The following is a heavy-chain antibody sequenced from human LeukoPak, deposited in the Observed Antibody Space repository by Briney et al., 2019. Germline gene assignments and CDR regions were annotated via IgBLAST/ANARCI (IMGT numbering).Heavy chain of an antibody. D-gene: IGHD1-26*01. V-gene: IGHV5-51*01. CDR3: ATPPGAYSGSYY. J-gene: IGHJ4*02. CDR2: IYPGDSDT. Sequence: GESLKISCKGSGYSFTSYWIGWVRQIPGKGLEWMGSIYPGDSDTRYSPSFQGQVTISADKPIRTAYLQWSSLKGSVTAIYYCATPPGAYSGSYYWGQGTLVTVSS. CDR1: GYSFTSYW.